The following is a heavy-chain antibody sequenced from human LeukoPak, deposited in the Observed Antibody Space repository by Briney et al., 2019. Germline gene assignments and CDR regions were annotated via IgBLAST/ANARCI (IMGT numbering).Heavy chain of an antibody. CDR1: GFTFSNAW. V-gene: IGHV3-23*01. CDR3: AKDRGPAAAGTLDP. CDR2: ISGSGGST. J-gene: IGHJ5*02. Sequence: GGSLRLFCAASGFTFSNAWMSWVRQAPGKGLEWVSAISGSGGSTYYADSVKGRFTISRDNSKNTLYLQMNSLRAEDTAVYYCAKDRGPAAAGTLDPWGQGTLVTVSS. D-gene: IGHD6-13*01.